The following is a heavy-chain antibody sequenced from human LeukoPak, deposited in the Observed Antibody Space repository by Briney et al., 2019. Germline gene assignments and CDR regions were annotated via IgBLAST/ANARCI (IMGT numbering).Heavy chain of an antibody. D-gene: IGHD2-15*01. V-gene: IGHV1-69*13. CDR3: ARRGGCCSGGTCYHDY. Sequence: ASVMVSCKASGGTFSSYSITWVRQAPGQGLEWMGGIIPVFGTPIYAQMFQGRVTITAEESTSTAYMELSSLRSEDTAVYYCARRGGCCSGGTCYHDYWGQGTLVTVSS. CDR1: GGTFSSYS. CDR2: IIPVFGTP. J-gene: IGHJ4*02.